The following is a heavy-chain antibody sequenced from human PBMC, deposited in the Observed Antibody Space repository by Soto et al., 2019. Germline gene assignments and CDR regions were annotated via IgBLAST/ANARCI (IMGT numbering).Heavy chain of an antibody. D-gene: IGHD3-10*01. Sequence: GGSLRLSCAASGFTFSSYSMNWVRQAPGKGLEWVSYISSSSSTIYYADSVKGRFTISRDNAKNSLYLQMNSLRDEDTAVYYCARGVPVTGSGSYYYNWFDPWGQGTLVTVSS. CDR2: ISSSSSTI. J-gene: IGHJ5*02. V-gene: IGHV3-48*02. CDR3: ARGVPVTGSGSYYYNWFDP. CDR1: GFTFSSYS.